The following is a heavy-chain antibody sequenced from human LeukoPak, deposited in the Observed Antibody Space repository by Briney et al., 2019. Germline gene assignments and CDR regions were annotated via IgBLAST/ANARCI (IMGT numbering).Heavy chain of an antibody. CDR1: RLTFSNYW. Sequence: SGGSLRLSCEASRLTFSNYWMHWVRQAPGKGLMWVSFINSDGSSTSYADSVEGRFTVSRDNAKNTLYLQMDSLRAEDTAVYYCASDAPTVGTFDYWGLGTLVTVSS. CDR2: INSDGSST. D-gene: IGHD5-12*01. V-gene: IGHV3-74*01. CDR3: ASDAPTVGTFDY. J-gene: IGHJ4*02.